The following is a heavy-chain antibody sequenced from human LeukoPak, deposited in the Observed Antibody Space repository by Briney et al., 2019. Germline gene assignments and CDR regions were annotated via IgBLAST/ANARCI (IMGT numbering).Heavy chain of an antibody. D-gene: IGHD3-10*01. CDR1: GFTFSSYS. J-gene: IGHJ6*04. Sequence: GGSLRLSCAASGFTFSSYSMNWVRQDPGKGLEWVSSISSSSSYIYYADSVKGRFTISRDNAKNSLYLQMNSLRTEDTAVYYCARDAMVRGVINYYGMDVWGKGTTVTVSS. CDR3: ARDAMVRGVINYYGMDV. V-gene: IGHV3-21*01. CDR2: ISSSSSYI.